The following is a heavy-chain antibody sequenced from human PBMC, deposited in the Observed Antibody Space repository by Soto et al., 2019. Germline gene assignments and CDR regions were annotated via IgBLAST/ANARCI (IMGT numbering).Heavy chain of an antibody. Sequence: QVQLVQSGAEVKKPGSSVKVSCKASGGTFSSYTISWVRQAPGQGLEWMGRIIPILGIANYAQKFQGRGTITADKSNSPAYMELSSLRSEDTGVYYCASLMSSGFYFGMDAWGQGTTVTVSS. D-gene: IGHD3-10*01. J-gene: IGHJ6*02. CDR3: ASLMSSGFYFGMDA. V-gene: IGHV1-69*02. CDR2: IIPILGIA. CDR1: GGTFSSYT.